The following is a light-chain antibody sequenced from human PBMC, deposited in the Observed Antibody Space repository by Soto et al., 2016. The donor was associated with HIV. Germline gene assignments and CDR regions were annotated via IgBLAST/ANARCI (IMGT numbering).Light chain of an antibody. CDR2: DDT. Sequence: SYELTQPPSVSVAPGKTARITCGGNNIGTKSVHWYQQKPGQAPVLVIYDDTDRPSGIPERFSASNSGNTATLTITRVEAGDEADYHCQVWDSTNDHYVFGTGTKVHRP. CDR1: NIGTKS. CDR3: QVWDSTNDHYV. V-gene: IGLV3-21*04. J-gene: IGLJ1*01.